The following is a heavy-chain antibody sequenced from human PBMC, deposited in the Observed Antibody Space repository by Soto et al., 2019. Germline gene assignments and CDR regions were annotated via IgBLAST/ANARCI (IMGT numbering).Heavy chain of an antibody. J-gene: IGHJ5*02. V-gene: IGHV3-23*01. D-gene: IGHD6-13*01. CDR3: AKVRTRIAAAGNWFDP. CDR1: GFTFSSYA. CDR2: ISGSGGST. Sequence: GGSLRLSCAASGFTFSSYAMSWVRQAPGKGLEWVSAISGSGGSTYYADSVRGRFTISRDNSKNTLYLQMNSLRAEDTAVYYCAKVRTRIAAAGNWFDPWGQGTLVTVSS.